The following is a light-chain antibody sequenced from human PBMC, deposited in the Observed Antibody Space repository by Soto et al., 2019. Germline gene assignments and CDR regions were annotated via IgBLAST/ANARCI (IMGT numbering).Light chain of an antibody. CDR2: EVD. J-gene: IGLJ2*01. CDR1: TSDVGGYNY. Sequence: QSVLTQPASVSGSPGQSITISCTGTTSDVGGYNYVSWYQQHPGKAPKLLIYEVDNRPSGVSNRFSGSKSGNTASLTISGLQAEDEAHYYCAAWDDSLNGPVFGGGTKLTVL. CDR3: AAWDDSLNGPV. V-gene: IGLV2-14*01.